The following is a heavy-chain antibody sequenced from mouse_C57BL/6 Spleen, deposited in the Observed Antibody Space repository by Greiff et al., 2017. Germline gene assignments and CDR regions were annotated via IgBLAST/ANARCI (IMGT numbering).Heavy chain of an antibody. CDR1: GYTFTSYW. Sequence: QVQLQQPGAELVRPGSSVKLSCKASGYTFTSYWMHWVKQRPIQGLEWIGNIDPSDSETHYNQKFKDKATLTVDKSSSTAYMQLSSLTSEDSAVYYCAREGNYYGSSFWFAYWGQGTLVTVSA. D-gene: IGHD1-1*01. CDR2: IDPSDSET. V-gene: IGHV1-52*01. J-gene: IGHJ3*01. CDR3: AREGNYYGSSFWFAY.